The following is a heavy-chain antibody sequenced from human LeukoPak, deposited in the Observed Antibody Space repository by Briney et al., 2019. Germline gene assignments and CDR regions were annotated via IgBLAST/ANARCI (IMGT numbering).Heavy chain of an antibody. V-gene: IGHV3-21*01. D-gene: IGHD1-26*01. CDR2: ISSSSSYI. Sequence: GGSLRLSCAASGFTFSSYSMNWVRQAPGKGLEWVSSISSSSSYIYYADSVKGRFTISRDNAKNSLYLQMNSLRAEDTAVYCCARVCCGSPDAFDIWGQGTMVTVSS. CDR3: ARVCCGSPDAFDI. CDR1: GFTFSSYS. J-gene: IGHJ3*02.